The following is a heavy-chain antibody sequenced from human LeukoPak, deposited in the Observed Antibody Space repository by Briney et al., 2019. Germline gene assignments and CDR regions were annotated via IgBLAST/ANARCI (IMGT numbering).Heavy chain of an antibody. V-gene: IGHV3-74*01. CDR3: VRGYLGPGY. D-gene: IGHD3-9*01. CDR2: IDNDGGST. Sequence: GGSLRLSCAASGFTFSSHWMHWVRQGPGKGLMWVSRIDNDGGSTVYADSVKGRFTISRDNARNTLYLQMNSLSTDDTAVYYCVRGYLGPGYWGQGTLVTVTS. CDR1: GFTFSSHW. J-gene: IGHJ4*02.